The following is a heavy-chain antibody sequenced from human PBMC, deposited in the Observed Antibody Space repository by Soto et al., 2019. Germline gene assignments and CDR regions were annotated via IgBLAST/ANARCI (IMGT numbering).Heavy chain of an antibody. Sequence: SETLSLTCTVSGGSISSYYWSWIRQPPGKGLEWIGYIYYSGSTNYNPSLKSRVTISVDTSKNQFSLKLSSVTAADTAVYYCAREIDYSNYRGNFDYWGQGTLVTVSS. CDR1: GGSISSYY. CDR3: AREIDYSNYRGNFDY. J-gene: IGHJ4*02. CDR2: IYYSGST. V-gene: IGHV4-59*12. D-gene: IGHD4-4*01.